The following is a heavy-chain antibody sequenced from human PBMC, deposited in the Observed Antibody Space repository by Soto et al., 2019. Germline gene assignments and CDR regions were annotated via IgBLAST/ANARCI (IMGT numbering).Heavy chain of an antibody. Sequence: QVQLVQSGAEVKEPGASVNVSCRASGYTFNDYFLHWVRQAPGQGLEWMGWINPNSGSTHLAQRFQGWVTMTRDASISTVYLVLNRLKSDDTAVYYCARVTATSPDAWLDPWGQGTLVTVSS. CDR3: ARVTATSPDAWLDP. D-gene: IGHD4-4*01. CDR2: INPNSGST. CDR1: GYTFNDYF. J-gene: IGHJ5*02. V-gene: IGHV1-2*04.